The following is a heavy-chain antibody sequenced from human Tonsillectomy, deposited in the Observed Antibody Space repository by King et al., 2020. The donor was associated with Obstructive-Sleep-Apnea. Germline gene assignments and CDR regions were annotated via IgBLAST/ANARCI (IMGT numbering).Heavy chain of an antibody. CDR1: EFTFSKYA. V-gene: IGHV3-30-3*01. CDR3: AREEDFSGSYYIGRGSFDY. CDR2: ISYDGSSQ. J-gene: IGHJ4*02. D-gene: IGHD3-10*01. Sequence: VQLVESGGGVVQPGRSLRLSCAASEFTFSKYAMNWVRQAPGKGLEWVAVISYDGSSQYYADSVKGRFTISRDNSKNTLYLQMNSLRAEDTAVYYCAREEDFSGSYYIGRGSFDYWGQGTLVTVSS.